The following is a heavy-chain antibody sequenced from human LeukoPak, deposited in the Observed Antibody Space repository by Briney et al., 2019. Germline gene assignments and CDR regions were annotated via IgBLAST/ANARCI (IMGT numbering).Heavy chain of an antibody. V-gene: IGHV3-23*01. J-gene: IGHJ5*02. CDR3: AKKYNTGLDP. CDR1: GFTVSSNY. D-gene: IGHD1-14*01. Sequence: GGSLRLSCAASGFTVSSNYMSWVRQAPGKGLEWVSDISGSGASTYYADSVKGRFTISRDNSKNTLYLQMNSLRAEDTAVYYCAKKYNTGLDPWGQGTLVTVSS. CDR2: ISGSGAST.